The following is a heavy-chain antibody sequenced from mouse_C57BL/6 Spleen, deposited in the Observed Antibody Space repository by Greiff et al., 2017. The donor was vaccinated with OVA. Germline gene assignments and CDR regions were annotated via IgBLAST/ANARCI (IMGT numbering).Heavy chain of an antibody. Sequence: EVQGVESGGGLVQPGGSLSLSCAASGFTFTDYYMSLVRQPPGKALEWLGFIRNKANGYTTEYSASVKGRFTISRDNSQSILYLQMNALRAEDSATYYCARYSGDVTRFDYWGQGTTLTVSS. J-gene: IGHJ2*01. D-gene: IGHD2-1*01. CDR1: GFTFTDYY. CDR2: IRNKANGYTT. CDR3: ARYSGDVTRFDY. V-gene: IGHV7-3*01.